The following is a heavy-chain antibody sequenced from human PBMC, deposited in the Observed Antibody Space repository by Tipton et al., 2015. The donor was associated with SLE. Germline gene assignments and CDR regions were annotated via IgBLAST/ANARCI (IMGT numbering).Heavy chain of an antibody. Sequence: QVQLVQSGPEVKKPGASVKVACEASGYTFTNYYMHWVRQAPGKGLEWVAVISYDGSNKYYADSVKGRFTISRDNSKNTLYLQMNSLGAEDTAVYYCGTSWGSYRPFDYWGQGTLVTVSS. CDR1: GYTFTNYY. CDR2: ISYDGSNK. V-gene: IGHV3-30*04. D-gene: IGHD3-16*02. CDR3: GTSWGSYRPFDY. J-gene: IGHJ4*02.